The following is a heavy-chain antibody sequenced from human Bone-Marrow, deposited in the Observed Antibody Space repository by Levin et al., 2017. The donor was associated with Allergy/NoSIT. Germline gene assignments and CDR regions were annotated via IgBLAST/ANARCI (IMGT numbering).Heavy chain of an antibody. J-gene: IGHJ4*02. CDR2: IVVGSGNT. CDR1: GFTFSSSA. D-gene: IGHD2-15*01. CDR3: AAVGEYCSGGSCAARPSDY. Sequence: SVKVSCKASGFTFSSSAVQWVRQARGQRLEWIGWIVVGSGNTNYAQKFQERVSITRDMSTSTAHMELSSLRSEDTAVYYCAAVGEYCSGGSCAARPSDYWGQGTLVTVSS. V-gene: IGHV1-58*01.